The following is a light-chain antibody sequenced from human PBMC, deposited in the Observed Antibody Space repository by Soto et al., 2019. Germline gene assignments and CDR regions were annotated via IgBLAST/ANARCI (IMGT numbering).Light chain of an antibody. CDR3: SSYAGSNNRAV. CDR1: SSDVGGYNY. J-gene: IGLJ2*01. CDR2: EVS. Sequence: QSALTQPPSASGSPGQSVTISCTGTSSDVGGYNYVSWYQQHPGKAPKLMIYEVSKRPSGVPDGFSGSKSGNTASLTVSGLQAEDEADYYCSSYAGSNNRAVFGGGTKLTVL. V-gene: IGLV2-8*01.